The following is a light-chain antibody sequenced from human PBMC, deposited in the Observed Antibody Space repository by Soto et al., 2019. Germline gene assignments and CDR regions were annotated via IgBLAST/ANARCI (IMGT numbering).Light chain of an antibody. V-gene: IGKV1-39*01. Sequence: NIIFYLNWYQQKPGEAPKLLIYAASNLQSGVPSRFSGSGSGTDFTLTISSLQPEDFATYFCQQSYTTPVYSFGQGTKVDIK. CDR2: AAS. CDR3: QQSYTTPVYS. J-gene: IGKJ2*01. CDR1: NIIFY.